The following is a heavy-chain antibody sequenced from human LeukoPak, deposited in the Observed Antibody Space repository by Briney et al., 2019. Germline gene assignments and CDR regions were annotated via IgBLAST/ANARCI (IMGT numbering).Heavy chain of an antibody. V-gene: IGHV3-30*04. CDR1: GFTFNNYA. CDR2: ISHDAINK. J-gene: IGHJ4*02. D-gene: IGHD2-8*01. Sequence: GGSLRLSCAVSGFTFNNYAMHWVRQAPGKGLEWVAFISHDAINKYYADSVKGRFTISRDHSQSTLSLHMNRLRPDDTAIYYSVREHTCMLLDYWGRGALVSVSS. CDR3: VREHTCMLLDY.